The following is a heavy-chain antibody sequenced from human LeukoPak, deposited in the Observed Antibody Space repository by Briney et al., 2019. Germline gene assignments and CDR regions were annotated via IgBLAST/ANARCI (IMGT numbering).Heavy chain of an antibody. CDR3: ARNYYYDSSGYYLGFQH. V-gene: IGHV4-39*07. J-gene: IGHJ1*01. Sequence: SETLSLTCTVSGGSISSSSYYWGWIRQPPGKGLEWIGSIYYSGSTYYNPSLKSRVTISVDTSKNQFSLKLSSVTAADTAVYYCARNYYYDSSGYYLGFQHWGQGTLVTVSS. D-gene: IGHD3-22*01. CDR1: GGSISSSSYY. CDR2: IYYSGST.